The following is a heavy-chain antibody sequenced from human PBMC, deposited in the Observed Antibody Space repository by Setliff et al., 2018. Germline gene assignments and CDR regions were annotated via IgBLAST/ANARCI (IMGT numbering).Heavy chain of an antibody. J-gene: IGHJ4*02. D-gene: IGHD3-3*01. CDR3: ARVDNFWSGPIDY. V-gene: IGHV4-34*01. CDR1: GGSFSGYY. Sequence: SLTCAVSGGSFSGYYWSWIRQPPGKGLEWIGEINHSGSTNYNPSLKSRVTISVDTSKNQFSLKLSSVTAADTAVYYCARVDNFWSGPIDYWGQGTLVTVSS. CDR2: INHSGST.